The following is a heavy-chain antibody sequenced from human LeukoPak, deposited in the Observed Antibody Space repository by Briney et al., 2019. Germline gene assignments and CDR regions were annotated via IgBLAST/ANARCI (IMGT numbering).Heavy chain of an antibody. CDR3: ARGDSGYYYGGHFDY. CDR1: GFTFSSYS. CDR2: ISSSSSYI. Sequence: PGGSLRLSCAASGFTFSSYSMNWVRQAPGKGLEWVSSISSSSSYIYYADSVKGRFTISRDNAKNSLYLQVNSLRAEDTAVYYCARGDSGYYYGGHFDYWGQGTLVTVSS. V-gene: IGHV3-21*01. D-gene: IGHD3-22*01. J-gene: IGHJ4*02.